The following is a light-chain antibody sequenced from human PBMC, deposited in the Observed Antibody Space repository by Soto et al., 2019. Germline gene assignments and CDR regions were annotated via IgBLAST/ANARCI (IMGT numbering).Light chain of an antibody. CDR1: QSVNNN. CDR3: QHYNNWPPWT. V-gene: IGKV3-15*01. J-gene: IGKJ1*01. Sequence: EIVLTQSPATLSVSPGERATLSCRASQSVNNNLAWYQQKPGQAPRLLIYGASTRATGIPARFSGSGSGIEFTLTISSLQSEDFAVYYCQHYNNWPPWTFGQGTEVEVK. CDR2: GAS.